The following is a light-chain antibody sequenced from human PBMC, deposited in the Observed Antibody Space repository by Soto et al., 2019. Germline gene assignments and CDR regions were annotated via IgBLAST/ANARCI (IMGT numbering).Light chain of an antibody. CDR3: QQFGTSPLT. CDR2: GES. Sequence: EIVLTQSPGTLSSSPGERATLSCRASQSVRSTYLAWYQQKPGQAPRLLIYGESSRATGIPDRFSGSGSGTDFTLTISRLEPEDFAVYYCQQFGTSPLTFGGGTKVEIK. CDR1: QSVRSTY. J-gene: IGKJ4*01. V-gene: IGKV3-20*01.